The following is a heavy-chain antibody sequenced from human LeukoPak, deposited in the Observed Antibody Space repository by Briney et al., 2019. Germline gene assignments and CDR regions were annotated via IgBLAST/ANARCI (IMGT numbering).Heavy chain of an antibody. CDR2: TYYSGST. V-gene: IGHV4-39*07. Sequence: SETLSLTCTVSGGSISSSSYYWGWIRQPPGKGLEWIGSTYYSGSTYYNPSLKSRVTISVDTSKNQFSLKLSSVTAADTAVYYCARDLGWELAYFQHWGQGTLVTVSS. CDR1: GGSISSSSYY. CDR3: ARDLGWELAYFQH. D-gene: IGHD1-26*01. J-gene: IGHJ1*01.